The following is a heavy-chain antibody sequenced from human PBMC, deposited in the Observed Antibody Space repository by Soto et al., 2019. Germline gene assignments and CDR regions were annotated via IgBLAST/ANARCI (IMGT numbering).Heavy chain of an antibody. J-gene: IGHJ4*02. Sequence: SETLSLTCAVYGGSFSGYYWSWIRQPPGKGLEWIGEINHSGSTNYNPSLKSRVTISVDTSKNQFSLKLSSVTAADTAVYYCARRFGVVILTPYDYFDYWGQGTLVTVSS. D-gene: IGHD3-3*01. CDR3: ARRFGVVILTPYDYFDY. CDR2: INHSGST. CDR1: GGSFSGYY. V-gene: IGHV4-34*01.